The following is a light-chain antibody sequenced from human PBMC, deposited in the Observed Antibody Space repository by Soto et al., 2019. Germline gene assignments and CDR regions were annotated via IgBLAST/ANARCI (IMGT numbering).Light chain of an antibody. V-gene: IGLV1-44*01. CDR2: SNN. CDR1: SSNIGSNT. J-gene: IGLJ1*01. CDR3: AAWDDSLNGYV. Sequence: PVLTQPPSAYGTARRRVTITYSGNSSNIGSNTVNWYQQLPGTAPKLLIYSNNQRPSGVPDRFSGSKSGTSASLAISGLQSEDEADYYCAAWDDSLNGYVFGTGTKVTVL.